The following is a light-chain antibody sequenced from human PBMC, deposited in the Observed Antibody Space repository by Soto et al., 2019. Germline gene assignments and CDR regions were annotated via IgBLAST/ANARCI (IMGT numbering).Light chain of an antibody. CDR1: SSNIGSNA. CDR3: GAWDDRLNGHV. V-gene: IGLV1-44*01. Sequence: QSVLTRPPSASGTPGQRVTVSCSGSSSNIGSNAVNWYQQLPGAAPRLLIYGNNQRPSGVPDRFSGSKSGTSAYLAISGLQSEDEADYYCGAWDDRLNGHVFGTGTKVTVL. CDR2: GNN. J-gene: IGLJ1*01.